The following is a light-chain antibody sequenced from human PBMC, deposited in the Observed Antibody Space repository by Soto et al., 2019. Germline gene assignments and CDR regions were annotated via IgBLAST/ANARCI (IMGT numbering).Light chain of an antibody. CDR1: QSVSSSY. V-gene: IGKV3D-20*01. CDR2: DAS. CDR3: QQYGNSPYT. J-gene: IGKJ2*01. Sequence: EIVLTQSPATLSLSPGERATLSCGASQSVSSSYLAWYQQKPGLAPRLLIYDASSRATGIPDRFSGSGSGTDFTLTISRREPEDFAVDYCQQYGNSPYTFGQGTKLEIK.